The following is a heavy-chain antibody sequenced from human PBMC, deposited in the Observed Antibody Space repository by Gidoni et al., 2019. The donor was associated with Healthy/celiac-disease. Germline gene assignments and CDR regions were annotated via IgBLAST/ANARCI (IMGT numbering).Heavy chain of an antibody. D-gene: IGHD3-22*01. CDR3: ARDGDSSGYYYFQH. CDR1: GFTVSSNY. Sequence: EVQLVESGGGLIQPGGSLRLSCAASGFTVSSNYMSWVRQAPGKGLEWVSVIYSGGSTYYADSVKGRFTISRDNSKNTLYLQMNSLRAEDTAVYYCARDGDSSGYYYFQHWGQGTLVTVSS. V-gene: IGHV3-53*01. CDR2: IYSGGST. J-gene: IGHJ1*01.